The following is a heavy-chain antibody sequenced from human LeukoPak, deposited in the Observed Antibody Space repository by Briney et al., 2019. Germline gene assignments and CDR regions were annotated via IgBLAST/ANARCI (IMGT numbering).Heavy chain of an antibody. D-gene: IGHD5-18*01. Sequence: GGSLRLSCAASGFTFSSYGMHWVRQAPGKGLEWVAFIRYDGSNKYYADSVKGRFTISRDNSKNTLYLQMNSLRAEDTAVYYCAKAGGRGQHTTMVFLFDYWGQGTLVTVSS. V-gene: IGHV3-30*02. CDR1: GFTFSSYG. J-gene: IGHJ4*02. CDR3: AKAGGRGQHTTMVFLFDY. CDR2: IRYDGSNK.